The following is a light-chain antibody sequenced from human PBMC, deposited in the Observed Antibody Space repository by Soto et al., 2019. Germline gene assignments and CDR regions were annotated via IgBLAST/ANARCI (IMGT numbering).Light chain of an antibody. V-gene: IGKV3-20*01. CDR1: QSISSSF. Sequence: EIVLTQSPGTLSLSPRERATLSCRASQSISSSFLAWYQQRPGQSPRLIIYGASSRATGIPDRFSGSGSGTDFTLTISRLDLEDSAFYYCQQYVTSSWTFGQGTKVDIK. CDR3: QQYVTSSWT. CDR2: GAS. J-gene: IGKJ1*01.